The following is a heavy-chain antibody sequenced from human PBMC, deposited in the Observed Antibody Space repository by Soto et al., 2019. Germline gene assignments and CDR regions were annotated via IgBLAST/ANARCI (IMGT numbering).Heavy chain of an antibody. CDR2: STAFKGNT. J-gene: IGHJ4*02. Sequence: HVHLVQSGAEVEKPGASVKVSCKASGYTFTDYGISWVRQAPGQGLPWMGWSTAFKGNTKYAQQVHGRVTQTTDTSTTTAYSEVRGLESDDPAVYSCARINLIDFCSGYYYFFDYLGQGTLVTVSS. CDR3: ARINLIDFCSGYYYFFDY. V-gene: IGHV1-18*01. D-gene: IGHD3-3*01. CDR1: GYTFTDYG.